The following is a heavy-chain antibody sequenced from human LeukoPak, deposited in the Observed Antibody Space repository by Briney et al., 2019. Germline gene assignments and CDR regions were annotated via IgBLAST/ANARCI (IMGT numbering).Heavy chain of an antibody. J-gene: IGHJ4*02. V-gene: IGHV4-34*01. D-gene: IGHD3-22*01. Sequence: SETLSLTCAVYGGSFSGYYWSWIRQPPGKGLERIGEINHSGSTNYNPSLKSRVTMSVDTSKNQFSLKLSSVTAADTAVYYCARATVDSSGYYCVFHFDYWGQGTLVTVSS. CDR2: INHSGST. CDR1: GGSFSGYY. CDR3: ARATVDSSGYYCVFHFDY.